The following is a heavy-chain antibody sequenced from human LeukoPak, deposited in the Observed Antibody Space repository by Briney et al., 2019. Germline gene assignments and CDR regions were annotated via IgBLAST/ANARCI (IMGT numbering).Heavy chain of an antibody. CDR3: ASSRIVVVPAATYYYYYYMDV. J-gene: IGHJ6*03. CDR1: GGSISSYY. D-gene: IGHD2-2*01. CDR2: IYTSGST. Sequence: SETLSLTCTVSGGSISSYYWSWIRQPAGKGLEWIGRIYTSGSTNYNPSLKSRVTMSVDTSKNQFSLKLSSVTAADTAVYYCASSRIVVVPAATYYYYYYMDVWGKGTTVTVSS. V-gene: IGHV4-4*07.